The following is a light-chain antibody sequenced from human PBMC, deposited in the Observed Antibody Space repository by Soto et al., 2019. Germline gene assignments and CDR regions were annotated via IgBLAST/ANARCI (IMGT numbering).Light chain of an antibody. Sequence: EIVLTQSPATLSLSPGERATLSCRASQSVSSYLAWYQQQPGQAPRLLIYDASNRATGIPARFSGSGSGTDFTLTISRLEPEDFAVYYCQQRSNWPPITFGQGTRLESK. CDR1: QSVSSY. V-gene: IGKV3-11*01. CDR3: QQRSNWPPIT. CDR2: DAS. J-gene: IGKJ5*01.